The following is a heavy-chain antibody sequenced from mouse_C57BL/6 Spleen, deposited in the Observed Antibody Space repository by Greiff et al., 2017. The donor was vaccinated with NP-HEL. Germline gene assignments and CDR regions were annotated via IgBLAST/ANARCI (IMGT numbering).Heavy chain of an antibody. V-gene: IGHV5-16*01. CDR1: GFTFSDYY. CDR2: INYDGSST. CDR3: ARDRRGRYFDV. Sequence: EVKVVESEGGLVQPGSSMKLSCTASGFTFSDYYMAWVRQVPEKGLEWVANINYDGSSTYYLDSLKSRFIISRDNAKNILYLQMSSLKSEDTATYYCARDRRGRYFDVWGTGTTVTVSS. J-gene: IGHJ1*03.